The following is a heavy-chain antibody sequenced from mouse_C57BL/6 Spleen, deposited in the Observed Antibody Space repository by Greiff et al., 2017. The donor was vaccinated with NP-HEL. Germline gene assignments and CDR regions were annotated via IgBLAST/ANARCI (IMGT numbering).Heavy chain of an antibody. CDR1: GFNIKDYY. J-gene: IGHJ4*01. CDR3: ARITTVVATDYYAMDY. Sequence: VQLQQSGAELVKPGASVKLSCTASGFNIKDYYMHWVKQRTEQGLEWIGRIDPEDGETKYAPKFQGKATITADTSSNTAYLQLNSLTSEVAAVYYCARITTVVATDYYAMDYWGQGTSVPVAS. D-gene: IGHD1-1*01. V-gene: IGHV14-2*01. CDR2: IDPEDGET.